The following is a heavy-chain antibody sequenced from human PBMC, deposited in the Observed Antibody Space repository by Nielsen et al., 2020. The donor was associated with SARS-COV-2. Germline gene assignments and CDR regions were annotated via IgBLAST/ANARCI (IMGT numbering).Heavy chain of an antibody. CDR2: IWYDGSNK. J-gene: IGHJ4*02. D-gene: IGHD5-24*01. V-gene: IGHV3-30*02. CDR3: AKNSRRWLPQGDFDY. CDR1: GFTFSSYG. Sequence: GESLKISCAASGFTFSSYGMHWVRQAPGKGLEWVAVIWYDGSNKYYADSVKGRFTISRDNSKNTLYLQMNSLRAEDTALYYCAKNSRRWLPQGDFDYWGQGTLVTVSS.